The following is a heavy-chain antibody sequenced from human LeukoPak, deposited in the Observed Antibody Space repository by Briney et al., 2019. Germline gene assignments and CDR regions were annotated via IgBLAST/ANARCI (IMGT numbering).Heavy chain of an antibody. CDR1: GYTFTGYY. CDR2: IIPIFGTA. D-gene: IGHD3-10*01. V-gene: IGHV1-69*06. Sequence: SVKVSCKASGYTFTGYYIHWVRQAPGQGLEWMGGIIPIFGTANYAQKFQGRVTITADKSTSTAYMELSSLRSEDTAVYYCAIRRDGSGSPYYYYYMDVWGKGTTVTVSS. J-gene: IGHJ6*03. CDR3: AIRRDGSGSPYYYYYMDV.